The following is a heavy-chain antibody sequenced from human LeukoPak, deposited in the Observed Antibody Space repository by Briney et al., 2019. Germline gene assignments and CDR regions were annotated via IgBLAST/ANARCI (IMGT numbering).Heavy chain of an antibody. CDR2: INPNSGGT. CDR1: GYTFTGYY. Sequence: ASVKVSCKASGYTFTGYYMHWVRQAPGQGLEWMGWINPNSGGTNYAQKFQGRVTMTRDTSISTAYMELSRLRSDDTAVYYCARGVVVLMVYATTFDPWGQGTLVTVSS. V-gene: IGHV1-2*02. D-gene: IGHD2-8*01. J-gene: IGHJ5*02. CDR3: ARGVVVLMVYATTFDP.